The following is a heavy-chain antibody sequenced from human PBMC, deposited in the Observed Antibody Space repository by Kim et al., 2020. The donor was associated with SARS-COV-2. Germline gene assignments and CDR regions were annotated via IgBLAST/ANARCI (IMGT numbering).Heavy chain of an antibody. CDR3: ERDGDLYSSGKDAFDI. CDR1: GFTFSSYW. CDR2: IKQDGNQK. Sequence: GGSLRLSCAASGFTFSSYWMTWVRQAPGKGLEWVANIKQDGNQKYYVDSVKGRFTISRENAKNSLYLQMNSLRAEDTAVYYCERDGDLYSSGKDAFDIWG. D-gene: IGHD6-19*01. V-gene: IGHV3-7*01. J-gene: IGHJ3*02.